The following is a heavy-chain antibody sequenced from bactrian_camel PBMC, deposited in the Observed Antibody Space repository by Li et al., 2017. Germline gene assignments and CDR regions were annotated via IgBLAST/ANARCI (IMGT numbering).Heavy chain of an antibody. CDR1: GFKQNTAF. J-gene: IGHJ4*01. Sequence: VQLVESGGGLVSPGGSLRLSCVASGFKQNTAFMRWVRQAPGKGVEWVSGIHSNGRSTTYADSVKGRFTLSQDSAQRTAWLQMNSLKPEDTAMYYCAAGWSFGVGTLLRRHYNYWGQGTQVTVS. CDR3: AAGWSFGVGTLLRRHYNY. D-gene: IGHD3*01. V-gene: IGHV3S40*01. CDR2: IHSNGRST.